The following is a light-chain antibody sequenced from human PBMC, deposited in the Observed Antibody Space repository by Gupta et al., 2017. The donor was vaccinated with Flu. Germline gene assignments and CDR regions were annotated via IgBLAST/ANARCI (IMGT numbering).Light chain of an antibody. CDR2: WAS. J-gene: IGKJ2*01. CDR1: QSVLYSSNNKNY. Sequence: DFVMTHSPPSLVVSLGERATINCKSSQSVLYSSNNKNYLAWYQQKPGQPPKLLIYWASTRESGVPDRFSGSGSGTDFTLTISSLQAEDVAVYYCQQYYSTPRTFGQGTKLEIK. CDR3: QQYYSTPRT. V-gene: IGKV4-1*01.